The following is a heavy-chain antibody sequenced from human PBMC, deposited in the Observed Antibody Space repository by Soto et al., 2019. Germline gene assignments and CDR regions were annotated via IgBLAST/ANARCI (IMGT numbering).Heavy chain of an antibody. CDR1: GGSFSGYY. Sequence: QAHLQQWGAGLLKPSETLSLTCAVYGGSFSGYYWSWIRQPPGKGLEWIGEINHSGSTNLNPSRTRRVSISVDTSKKQFSLKLSSVTAADTAVYFCAAHLKTTVTAYWYFDLWGRGTLVTVSS. J-gene: IGHJ2*01. V-gene: IGHV4-34*01. D-gene: IGHD4-17*01. CDR3: AAHLKTTVTAYWYFDL. CDR2: INHSGST.